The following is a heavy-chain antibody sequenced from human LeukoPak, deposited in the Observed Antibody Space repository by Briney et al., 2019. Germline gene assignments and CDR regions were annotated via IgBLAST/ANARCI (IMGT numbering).Heavy chain of an antibody. Sequence: GGSLRLSCAASGFTFTIFGLNWVRQAPGKGPEWVSYIDARSGITYYADSVQGRFTISRDNSKNTLYLQMNSLRAEDTAIYYCAKGGLQRGFDYWGQGTLVTVSS. CDR3: AKGGLQRGFDY. CDR2: IDARSGIT. J-gene: IGHJ4*02. CDR1: GFTFTIFG. D-gene: IGHD1-1*01. V-gene: IGHV3-23*01.